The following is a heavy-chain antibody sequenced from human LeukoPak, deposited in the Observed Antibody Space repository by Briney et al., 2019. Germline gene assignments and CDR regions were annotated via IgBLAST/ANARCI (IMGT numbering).Heavy chain of an antibody. CDR2: IYTSGST. CDR3: ARGPSTRIAARFVDYFDY. V-gene: IGHV4-4*07. D-gene: IGHD6-6*01. Sequence: SETLSLTCTVSGGSISSYYWSWIRQPAGKGLEWIGRIYTSGSTNYNPSLKSRVTMSVDTSKNQFSLKLSSVTAADTAVYYCARGPSTRIAARFVDYFDYWGQGTQVTVSS. J-gene: IGHJ4*02. CDR1: GGSISSYY.